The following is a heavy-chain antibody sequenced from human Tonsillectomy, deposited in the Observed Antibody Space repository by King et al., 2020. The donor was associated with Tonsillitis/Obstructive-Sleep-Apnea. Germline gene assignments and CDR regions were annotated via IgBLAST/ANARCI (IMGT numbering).Heavy chain of an antibody. J-gene: IGHJ4*02. D-gene: IGHD3-3*01. CDR2: LSSSSTYI. CDR1: GFTFSSYS. CDR3: ARGFLEWLPLDY. V-gene: IGHV3-21*01. Sequence: VQLVESGGGLVKPGGSLRLSCAASGFTFSSYSMNWFRHAPGKGREWVSSLSSSSTYIYYADSVRGRFTISRDNAKNSLYLQMNSLRAEDTAVYYCARGFLEWLPLDYWGQGTLVTVSS.